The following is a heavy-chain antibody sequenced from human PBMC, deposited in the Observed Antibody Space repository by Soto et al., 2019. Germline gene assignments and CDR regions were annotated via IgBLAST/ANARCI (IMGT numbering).Heavy chain of an antibody. Sequence: QVQLVESGGGVVQPGRSLRLSCVASGFTFSSYSMHWVRQAPGKGLEWVAIISYEGSDKYYADSVKGRFTISRDNSKNTLYLQMNSLRAEDTAVYYCARGADYIGSIAYEDYWGQGTLVTVSS. CDR3: ARGADYIGSIAYEDY. J-gene: IGHJ4*02. CDR1: GFTFSSYS. V-gene: IGHV3-30-3*01. D-gene: IGHD3-22*01. CDR2: ISYEGSDK.